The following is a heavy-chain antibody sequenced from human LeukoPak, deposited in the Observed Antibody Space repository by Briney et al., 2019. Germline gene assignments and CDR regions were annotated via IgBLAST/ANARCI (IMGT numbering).Heavy chain of an antibody. CDR3: AKDLADLVVVVAAMDY. CDR2: ISGDGGSA. D-gene: IGHD2-15*01. CDR1: GFTFDDYA. Sequence: PGGSLRLSCAASGFTFDDYAMHWVRQAPGKGLEWVSLISGDGGSAYFADSVKGRFTISRDNSKNSLYLQMNSLRTEDTALYYCAKDLADLVVVVAAMDYWGQGTLVTVSS. J-gene: IGHJ4*02. V-gene: IGHV3-43*02.